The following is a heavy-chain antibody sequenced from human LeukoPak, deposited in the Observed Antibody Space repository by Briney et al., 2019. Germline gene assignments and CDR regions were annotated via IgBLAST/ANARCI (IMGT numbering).Heavy chain of an antibody. CDR3: AMTYDSSGYYYPYFDY. Sequence: GGSLRLSCAASGFTFSSYAMHWVRQAPGKGLGWVAVISYDGSNKYYADSVKGRFTISRDNSKNTLYQQMNSLRAEDTAVYYCAMTYDSSGYYYPYFDYWGQGTLVTVSS. J-gene: IGHJ4*02. D-gene: IGHD3-22*01. V-gene: IGHV3-30-3*01. CDR1: GFTFSSYA. CDR2: ISYDGSNK.